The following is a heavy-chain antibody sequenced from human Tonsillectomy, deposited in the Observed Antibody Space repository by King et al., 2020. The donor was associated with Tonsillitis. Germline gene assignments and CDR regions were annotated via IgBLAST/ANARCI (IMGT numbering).Heavy chain of an antibody. V-gene: IGHV4-61*02. Sequence: QLQESGPGLVKSSQTLSLTCTVSGGSISSGNYYWSWIRQPAGKGLEWIGRIYTSGRTNYNPSLRSRLTVSVDTSKNQFSLKLSSVTAADTAVYYCAREGTYGFWSGYLPDDYYYMDVWGKGTTVTVSS. CDR1: GGSISSGNYY. D-gene: IGHD3-3*01. CDR3: AREGTYGFWSGYLPDDYYYMDV. J-gene: IGHJ6*03. CDR2: IYTSGRT.